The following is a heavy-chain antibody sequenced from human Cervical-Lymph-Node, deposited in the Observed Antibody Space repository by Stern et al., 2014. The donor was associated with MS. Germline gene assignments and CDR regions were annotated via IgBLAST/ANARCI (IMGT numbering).Heavy chain of an antibody. CDR1: GFTFDDYT. CDR2: ISWDGGST. CDR3: AKPITMIVVAESSYFDY. V-gene: IGHV3-43*01. D-gene: IGHD3-22*01. J-gene: IGHJ4*02. Sequence: EEQLVESGGVVVQPGGSLRLSCEASGFTFDDYTMHWVRQAPGKGLEWVSLISWDGGSTYYADSVKGRFTISRDNSKNSLYLQMNSLRTEDTALYYCAKPITMIVVAESSYFDYWGQGTLVTVSS.